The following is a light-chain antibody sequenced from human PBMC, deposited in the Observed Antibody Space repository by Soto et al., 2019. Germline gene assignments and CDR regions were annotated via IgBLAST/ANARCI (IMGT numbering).Light chain of an antibody. CDR1: QTTNTW. CDR3: QQYISHPYT. V-gene: IGKV1-5*01. Sequence: DIQMTQFPSTLSASVGDRVNITCRASQTTNTWLAWYQQKPGTAPKLLIYDASSLEGGVPSRFSASGSGTEFTLTIRSLQPDELAKYYYQQYISHPYTFGEGNKVEIK. J-gene: IGKJ2*01. CDR2: DAS.